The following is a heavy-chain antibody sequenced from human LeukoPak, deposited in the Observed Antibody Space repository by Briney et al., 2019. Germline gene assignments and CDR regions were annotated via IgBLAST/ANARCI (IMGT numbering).Heavy chain of an antibody. CDR3: ARENFPAYFDY. V-gene: IGHV3-48*01. Sequence: GGSLRLSCAASGFTFSSYSVSWVRQAPGKGLEGVSYIISSSSTIYYADSVKGRFTISRDNAKNSLYLQMNSLRAEDTAVYYCARENFPAYFDYWGQGTLVTVSS. CDR2: IISSSSTI. J-gene: IGHJ4*02. CDR1: GFTFSSYS.